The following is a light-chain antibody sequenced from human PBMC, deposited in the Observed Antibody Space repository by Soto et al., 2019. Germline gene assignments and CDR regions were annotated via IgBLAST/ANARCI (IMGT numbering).Light chain of an antibody. V-gene: IGKV2-40*01. Sequence: DIVMTQTPLSLPVTPGEPASISCRSSQSLLDSDDGNTYLDWYLQKPGQSPQLLIYTLSYRAFGVRERFSGSGSGTDFKLKISRVEAEDVGVYYCMQRIEFPLTFGGGTKVEIK. CDR3: MQRIEFPLT. CDR2: TLS. CDR1: QSLLDSDDGNTY. J-gene: IGKJ4*01.